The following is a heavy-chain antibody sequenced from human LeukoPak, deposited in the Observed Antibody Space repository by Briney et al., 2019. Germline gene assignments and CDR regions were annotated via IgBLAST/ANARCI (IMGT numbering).Heavy chain of an antibody. CDR1: GGSFSGYY. CDR3: AGGRVRWSFDY. V-gene: IGHV4-34*01. J-gene: IGHJ4*02. D-gene: IGHD4-23*01. CDR2: INHSGST. Sequence: SETLSLTCAVYGGSFSGYYWSWIRQPPGKGLEWIGEINHSGSTNYNPSLKSRVTISVDTSKNQFSLKLSSVTAADTAVYYCAGGRVRWSFDYWGQGTLVTVSS.